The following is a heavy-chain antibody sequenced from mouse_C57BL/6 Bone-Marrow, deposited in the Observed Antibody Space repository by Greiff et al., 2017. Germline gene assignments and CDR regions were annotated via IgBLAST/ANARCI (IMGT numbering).Heavy chain of an antibody. D-gene: IGHD3-1*01. CDR1: GYTFTSYG. V-gene: IGHV1-81*01. Sequence: QVQLQQSGAELARPGASVKLSCKASGYTFTSYGISWVKQRTGQGLEWIGEIHPRSGNTYYNEKFKGKATLTADKSSSTAYMELRSLTSEDSAVYFCARDREISGNYWGQGTTLTVAS. CDR2: IHPRSGNT. CDR3: ARDREISGNY. J-gene: IGHJ2*01.